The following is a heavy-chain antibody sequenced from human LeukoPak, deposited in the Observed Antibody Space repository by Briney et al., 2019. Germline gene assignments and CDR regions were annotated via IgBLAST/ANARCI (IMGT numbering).Heavy chain of an antibody. Sequence: PGGSLRLSCAASGFTFSSYEMHWVRQAPGKGLEWVSYISISGSTIYYADSVKGRFTISRDNAKNSLYLQMNSLRAEDTAVYYCARDRSGYSGYDFFDYWGQGALVTVSS. CDR3: ARDRSGYSGYDFFDY. V-gene: IGHV3-48*03. J-gene: IGHJ4*02. CDR2: ISISGSTI. D-gene: IGHD5-12*01. CDR1: GFTFSSYE.